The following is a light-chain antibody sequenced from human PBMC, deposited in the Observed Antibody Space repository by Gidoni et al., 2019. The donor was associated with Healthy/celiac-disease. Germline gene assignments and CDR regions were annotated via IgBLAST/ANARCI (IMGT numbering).Light chain of an antibody. Sequence: QSALTQPASASGSPGQSITISCTGTSSDVGGYNYVSLYQQHPGKAPKLMIYDVSNRPSGVSNRFSGSKSGNTASLTISGLQAEDEADYYCSSYTSSSTVVFGGGTKLTVL. CDR1: SSDVGGYNY. V-gene: IGLV2-14*03. CDR2: DVS. CDR3: SSYTSSSTVV. J-gene: IGLJ2*01.